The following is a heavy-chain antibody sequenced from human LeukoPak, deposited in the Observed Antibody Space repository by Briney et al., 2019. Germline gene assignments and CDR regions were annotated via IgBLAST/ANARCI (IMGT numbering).Heavy chain of an antibody. CDR2: INHSGST. CDR3: ARLNPEVLLWFGELSYHFDY. D-gene: IGHD3-10*01. J-gene: IGHJ4*02. Sequence: SETLSLTCAVYGGSFSGYYWSWIRQPPGKGLEWIGEINHSGSTNYNPSLKSRVTISVDTSKNQFSLKLSSVTAADTAVYYCARLNPEVLLWFGELSYHFDYWGQGTLVTVSS. CDR1: GGSFSGYY. V-gene: IGHV4-34*01.